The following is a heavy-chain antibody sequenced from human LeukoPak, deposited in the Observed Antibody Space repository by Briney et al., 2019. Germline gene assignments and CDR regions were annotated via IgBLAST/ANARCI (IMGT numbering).Heavy chain of an antibody. V-gene: IGHV3-15*01. Sequence: GGSLRLSCAASGLTFSSSWMSWVRQAPGKGLDWVGRIKSKVNGETIEYAAPVKGRFTISRDDSKSTVYLQMNSLKIEDTAVYYCATGGYYLDYWGQGTLVTVSS. J-gene: IGHJ4*02. CDR2: IKSKVNGETI. D-gene: IGHD3-3*01. CDR1: GLTFSSSW. CDR3: ATGGYYLDY.